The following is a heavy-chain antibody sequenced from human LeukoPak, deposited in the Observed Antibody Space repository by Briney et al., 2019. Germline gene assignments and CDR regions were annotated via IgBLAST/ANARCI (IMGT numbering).Heavy chain of an antibody. J-gene: IGHJ6*03. Sequence: WASVKVSCKAFGYTFTNYGINWVRQAPGQGLEWMGWINTNTGNPIYAQGFTGRFVFSLDTSVSTAYLQISSLKADDIAVYHCATRYSSSHYYYLDVWGNGTTVTVSS. CDR3: ATRYSSSHYYYLDV. CDR1: GYTFTNYG. D-gene: IGHD6-13*01. V-gene: IGHV7-4-1*02. CDR2: INTNTGNP.